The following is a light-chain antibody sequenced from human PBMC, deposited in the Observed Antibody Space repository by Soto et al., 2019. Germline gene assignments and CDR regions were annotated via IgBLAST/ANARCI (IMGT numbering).Light chain of an antibody. V-gene: IGKV1-27*01. J-gene: IGKJ3*01. CDR1: QDLRNY. CDR2: GAS. CDR3: HSYNTAAFT. Sequence: DIQMTQSPSSLSASVGDRVTITCRASQDLRNYLAWYQQRPGKVPTLLIYGASTLQPGVPSRISGSGSGTDYTLTISSLQPEDVPTYYCHSYNTAAFTFGPGTKVDIK.